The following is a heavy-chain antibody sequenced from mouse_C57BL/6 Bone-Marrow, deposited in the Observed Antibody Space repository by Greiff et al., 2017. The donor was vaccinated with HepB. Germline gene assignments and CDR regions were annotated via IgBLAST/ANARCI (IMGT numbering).Heavy chain of an antibody. V-gene: IGHV1-50*01. D-gene: IGHD2-4*01. CDR3: ARLEYDYVDWFAY. CDR1: GYTFTSYW. Sequence: QVQLQQPGAELVKPGAPVKLSCKASGYTFTSYWMQWVKQRPGQGLEWIGEIDPSDSYPNYNQKFKGKAALTVDTSSSTAHMQLSSLTSEDSAVYYCARLEYDYVDWFAYWGQGTLVTVSA. CDR2: IDPSDSYP. J-gene: IGHJ3*01.